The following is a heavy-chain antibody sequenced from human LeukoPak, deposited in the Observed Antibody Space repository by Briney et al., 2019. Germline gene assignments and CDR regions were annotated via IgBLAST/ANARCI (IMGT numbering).Heavy chain of an antibody. CDR2: IRYDGSNK. CDR1: GFTFSSYG. J-gene: IGHJ4*02. V-gene: IGHV3-30*02. D-gene: IGHD3-10*01. Sequence: GGSLRLSCAASGFTFSSYGMHWVRQAPGKGLEWVAFIRYDGSNKYYADSVKGRFTISRDNSKNTLYLQMNSLRAEDTAVYYCASRDQISGGASAPFDYWGQGTLVTVSS. CDR3: ASRDQISGGASAPFDY.